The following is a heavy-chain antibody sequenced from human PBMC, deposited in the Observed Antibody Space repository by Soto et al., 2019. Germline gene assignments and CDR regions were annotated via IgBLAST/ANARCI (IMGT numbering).Heavy chain of an antibody. J-gene: IGHJ4*02. CDR1: GXXXXXXX. CDR3: ARENSYFDY. CDR2: ISAYNANA. V-gene: IGHV1-18*01. Sequence: XSXKVSCKAXGXXXXXXXXSWVRQAPGQGLEWMGWISAYNANANYAQKFQGRLTMTADTSTSTAYMELRSLRSDDTAVYYYARENSYFDYWGQGTLVTVSS.